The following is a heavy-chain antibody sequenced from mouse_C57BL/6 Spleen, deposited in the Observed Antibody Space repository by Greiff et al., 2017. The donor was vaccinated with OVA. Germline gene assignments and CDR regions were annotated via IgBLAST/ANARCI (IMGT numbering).Heavy chain of an antibody. J-gene: IGHJ1*03. V-gene: IGHV1-72*01. CDR2: IDPNSGGT. D-gene: IGHD1-1*01. CDR3: ARNGSSYWYFDV. CDR1: GYTFTSYW. Sequence: VQLQQPGAELVKPGASVKLSCKASGYTFTSYWMHWVKQRPGRGLEWIGRIDPNSGGTKYNEKFKSKATLTVDKHSSTAYMQLSSLTSEDSAVYDCARNGSSYWYFDVWGTGTTVTVSS.